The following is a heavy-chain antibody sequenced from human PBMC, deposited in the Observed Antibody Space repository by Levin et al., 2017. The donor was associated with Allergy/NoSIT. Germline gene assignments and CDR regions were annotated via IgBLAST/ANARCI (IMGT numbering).Heavy chain of an antibody. Sequence: GGSLRLSCAASGLTFSNAWMHWVRQAPGKGLEWVARIKSYTNGGTIGYTAPVQGRFTISRDDSKNTLYLQMDSLKTEDTAVYYCTTERAGAFDYWGQGTLVTVSS. J-gene: IGHJ4*02. CDR3: TTERAGAFDY. CDR1: GLTFSNAW. CDR2: IKSYTNGGTI. V-gene: IGHV3-15*01. D-gene: IGHD4/OR15-4a*01.